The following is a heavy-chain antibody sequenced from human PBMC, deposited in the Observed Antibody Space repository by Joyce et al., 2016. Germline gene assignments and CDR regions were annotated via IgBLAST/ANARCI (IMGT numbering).Heavy chain of an antibody. CDR1: GFTFSSYS. D-gene: IGHD4-17*01. CDR2: ISSSSSTI. V-gene: IGHV3-48*01. Sequence: EVQLVESGGGLVQPGGSLRLSCAASGFTFSSYSMNWVRQARGKGVEWVSYISSSSSTIYYADSVKGRFTISRDNAKNSLYLQMNSLRAEDTAVYYCAKADYGDKIDAFDIWGQGTMVTVSS. CDR3: AKADYGDKIDAFDI. J-gene: IGHJ3*02.